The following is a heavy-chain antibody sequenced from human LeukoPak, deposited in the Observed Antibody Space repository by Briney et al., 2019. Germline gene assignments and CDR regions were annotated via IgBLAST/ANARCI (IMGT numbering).Heavy chain of an antibody. CDR2: IYPGDSDT. CDR3: ARHSAPTRGYSYGYYGYYYGMDV. J-gene: IGHJ6*02. CDR1: GYSFTSYW. D-gene: IGHD5-18*01. Sequence: PGESLKISCKGSGYSFTSYWIGWVRQMPGKGLEWMGIIYPGDSDTRYSPSFQGQVTISADKSISTAYLQWSSLKASDTAMYYCARHSAPTRGYSYGYYGYYYGMDVWGQGTTVTVSS. V-gene: IGHV5-51*01.